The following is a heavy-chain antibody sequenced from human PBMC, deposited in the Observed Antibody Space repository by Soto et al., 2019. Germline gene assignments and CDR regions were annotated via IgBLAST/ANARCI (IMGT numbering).Heavy chain of an antibody. V-gene: IGHV4-34*01. Sequence: SETLSLTCAVYGGSFSGYYWSWIRQPPGKGLEWIGEINHSGSTNYNPSLKSRVTISVDTSKNHFSLKLSSVTAADTALYYCARNSLPTTLYTSNWNPIDYWGQGTLVTVSS. CDR2: INHSGST. J-gene: IGHJ4*02. CDR3: ARNSLPTTLYTSNWNPIDY. CDR1: GGSFSGYY. D-gene: IGHD1-20*01.